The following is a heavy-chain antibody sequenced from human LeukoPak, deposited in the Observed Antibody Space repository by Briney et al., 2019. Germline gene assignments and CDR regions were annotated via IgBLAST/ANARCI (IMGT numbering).Heavy chain of an antibody. CDR2: ISSSSSTI. CDR1: GFTFSSYS. J-gene: IGHJ4*02. CDR3: AIALASGSYTPDY. Sequence: GGSLRLSCAASGFTFSSYSMNWVRQAPGKGLEWVSYISSSSSTIYYADSVKGRFTISRDNAKNSLYLQMNSLRAEDTAVYYCAIALASGSYTPDYWGQGTLVTVSS. D-gene: IGHD1-26*01. V-gene: IGHV3-48*04.